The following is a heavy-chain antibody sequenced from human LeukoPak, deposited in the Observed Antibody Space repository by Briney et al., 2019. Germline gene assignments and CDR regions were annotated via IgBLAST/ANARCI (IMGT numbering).Heavy chain of an antibody. J-gene: IGHJ5*02. V-gene: IGHV3-30*01. CDR1: GFTFSSYA. CDR2: ISYDGSNK. Sequence: PGGSLRLSCAASGFTFSSYAMHWVRQAPGKGLEWVAVISYDGSNKYYADSVKGRFTISRDNSKNTLYLQMNSLRAEDTAVYYCARASPRFGEFNRNWFDPWGQGTLVTVSS. D-gene: IGHD3-10*01. CDR3: ARASPRFGEFNRNWFDP.